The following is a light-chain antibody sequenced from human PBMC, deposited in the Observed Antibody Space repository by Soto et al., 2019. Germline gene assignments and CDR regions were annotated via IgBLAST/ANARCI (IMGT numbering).Light chain of an antibody. Sequence: IQMTQSPSSVSASVGDRVTMTFRASQGVGGWLAWYQQKPGKVPRLLIYATSSLQSGVPSRFSGSGSGTDFTLTISCLQSEDFATYYCQQYYSFPPTFGQGTKVDI. V-gene: IGKV1-12*01. J-gene: IGKJ1*01. CDR1: QGVGGW. CDR2: ATS. CDR3: QQYYSFPPT.